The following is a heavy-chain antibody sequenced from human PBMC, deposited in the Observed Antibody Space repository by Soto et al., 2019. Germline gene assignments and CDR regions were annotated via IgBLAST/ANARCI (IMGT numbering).Heavy chain of an antibody. J-gene: IGHJ6*02. V-gene: IGHV4-31*03. CDR1: GGSISSGGYY. D-gene: IGHD5-12*01. CDR3: AREVATDSWGYYGMDV. CDR2: IYYSGST. Sequence: QVQLQESGPGLVKPSQTLSLTCTVSGGSISSGGYYWSWIRQHPGKGLEWIGYIYYSGSTYYNPSLKSRVTISVDTSKNQFSLKLSSVTAADTAVYYCAREVATDSWGYYGMDVWGQGTTVTVSS.